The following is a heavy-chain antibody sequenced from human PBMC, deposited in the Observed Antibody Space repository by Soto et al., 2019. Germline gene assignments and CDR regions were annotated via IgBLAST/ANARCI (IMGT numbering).Heavy chain of an antibody. Sequence: GTLSLSCAASGFTLSTFAMSWVRQAPGKGLEWVSSISVSGSDDSTYFADSVKGRFTISRDNSKNTLYLQMNSLRAEDTALYYCVRDRDWAFDIWGQGTMVTVS. CDR3: VRDRDWAFDI. CDR2: ISVSGSDDST. J-gene: IGHJ3*02. D-gene: IGHD3-9*01. CDR1: GFTLSTFA. V-gene: IGHV3-23*01.